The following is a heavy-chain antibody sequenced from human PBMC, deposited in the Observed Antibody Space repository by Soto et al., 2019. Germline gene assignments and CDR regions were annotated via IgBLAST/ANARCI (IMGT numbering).Heavy chain of an antibody. CDR1: GFTFSNYW. J-gene: IGHJ3*02. V-gene: IGHV3-7*01. CDR2: IKQDGSEK. D-gene: IGHD4-17*01. Sequence: EVRLVESGGGLVQPGGSLRLSCVVSGFTFSNYWMSWVRQAPGKGLEWVADIKQDGSEKYYVDSVKGRFTISRDNAKNSLYLQMNSLRSEDTAMYYCARGAYDYGDYVDAFDIWGQGTMVTVSS. CDR3: ARGAYDYGDYVDAFDI.